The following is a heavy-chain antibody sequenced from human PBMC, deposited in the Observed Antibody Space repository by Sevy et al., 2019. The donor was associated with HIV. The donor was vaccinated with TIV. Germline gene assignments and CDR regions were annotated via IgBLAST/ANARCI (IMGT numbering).Heavy chain of an antibody. CDR1: GFTVSSNY. Sequence: GGSLRLSCVASGFTVSSNYMTWVRQAPGKGLEWVSVIYSGGSTYYADSVKGRFTISRDNSKNTLYLQMSSQRTEDTAVYYCARHSVAVAGTDYWGQGTQVTVSS. J-gene: IGHJ4*02. CDR2: IYSGGST. V-gene: IGHV3-53*01. D-gene: IGHD6-19*01. CDR3: ARHSVAVAGTDY.